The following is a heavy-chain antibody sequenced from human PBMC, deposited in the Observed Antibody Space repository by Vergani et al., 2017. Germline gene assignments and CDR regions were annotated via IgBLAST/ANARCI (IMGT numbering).Heavy chain of an antibody. CDR3: AKDKAGLTGINDAFDI. D-gene: IGHD7-27*01. CDR1: GFTFSSYA. CDR2: ISGSGGST. V-gene: IGHV3-23*01. Sequence: EVQLLESGGGLVQPGGSLRLSCAASGFTFSSYAMSWVRQAPGKGLEWVSAISGSGGSTYYADSVKGRFTISRDNSKNTLYLQMNSLRAEDTAVYYCAKDKAGLTGINDAFDIWGHGTMVTVSS. J-gene: IGHJ3*02.